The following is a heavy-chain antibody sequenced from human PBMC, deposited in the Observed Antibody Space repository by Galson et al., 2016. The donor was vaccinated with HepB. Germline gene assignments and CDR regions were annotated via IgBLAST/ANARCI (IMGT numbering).Heavy chain of an antibody. Sequence: SVKVSCKASGYTFTSYYMHWVRQAPGQGLEWMGIINPSGGSTSYAQNFQGRVTMTRDTSTSPVYMELSSLRSEDSAMYYCAREGATSIGGFGYWGQGTLATVSS. CDR2: INPSGGST. J-gene: IGHJ4*02. CDR1: GYTFTSYY. D-gene: IGHD1-26*01. V-gene: IGHV1-46*01. CDR3: AREGATSIGGFGY.